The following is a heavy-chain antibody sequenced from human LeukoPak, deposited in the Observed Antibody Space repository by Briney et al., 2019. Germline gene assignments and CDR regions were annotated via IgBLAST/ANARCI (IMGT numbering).Heavy chain of an antibody. CDR2: ISTGGGSI. J-gene: IGHJ3*02. Sequence: GGSLRLSCVASGFTFSEYELNWVRQLPGKGLEWISHISTGGGSIHYADSVEGRFTISRDNAKNSLYLQMNSLRAEDTAVYYCARSPYSESYYGDAFDIWGQGTMVTVSS. D-gene: IGHD1-26*01. CDR1: GFTFSEYE. CDR3: ARSPYSESYYGDAFDI. V-gene: IGHV3-48*03.